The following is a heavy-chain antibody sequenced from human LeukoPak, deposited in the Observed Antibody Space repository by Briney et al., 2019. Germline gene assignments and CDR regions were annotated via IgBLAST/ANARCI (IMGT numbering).Heavy chain of an antibody. Sequence: PSETLSLTCAVYGGSFSGYYWSWIRQAPGKGLEWVSYIDSSGCTVYYADSVKGRFTISRDNAKNSLYLQMNSLRAEDTAVHYCARATFLRYCSGDNCYFDYWGQGTLVTVSS. V-gene: IGHV3-11*04. CDR3: ARATFLRYCSGDNCYFDY. CDR1: GGSFSGYY. D-gene: IGHD2-15*01. CDR2: IDSSGCTV. J-gene: IGHJ4*02.